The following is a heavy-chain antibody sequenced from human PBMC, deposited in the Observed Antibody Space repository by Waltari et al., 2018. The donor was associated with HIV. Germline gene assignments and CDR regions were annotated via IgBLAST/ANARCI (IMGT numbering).Heavy chain of an antibody. CDR1: GSSFTTYW. D-gene: IGHD3-22*01. Sequence: EVRLVQSGAEVKQPGESLKISCKGSGSSFTTYWSGWVRQMPGKGLEWMGIIYPGDADTKYSPSFQGQVTISADKSISTAYLQWSSLKASDTAMYYCGRSVDGSCFDYWGQGTLVIVSS. CDR2: IYPGDADT. CDR3: GRSVDGSCFDY. J-gene: IGHJ4*02. V-gene: IGHV5-51*03.